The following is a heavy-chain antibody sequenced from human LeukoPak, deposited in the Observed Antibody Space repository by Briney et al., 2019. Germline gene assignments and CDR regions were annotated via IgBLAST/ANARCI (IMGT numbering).Heavy chain of an antibody. CDR3: ARIFESTYYYDSSGSRFDY. Sequence: PGGSLRLSCAASGFTFSSYWMSWVRQAPGKGLEWVSAISGSGGSTYYADSVKGRFTISRDNSKNTLYLQMNSLRAEDTAVYYCARIFESTYYYDSSGSRFDYWGQGTLVTVSS. V-gene: IGHV3-23*01. CDR2: ISGSGGST. D-gene: IGHD3-22*01. CDR1: GFTFSSYW. J-gene: IGHJ4*02.